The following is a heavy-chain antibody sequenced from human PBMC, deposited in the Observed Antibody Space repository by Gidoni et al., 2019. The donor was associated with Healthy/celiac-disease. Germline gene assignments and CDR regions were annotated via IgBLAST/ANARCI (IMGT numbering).Heavy chain of an antibody. CDR2: ISWNSGSI. D-gene: IGHD3-3*01. CDR3: AKDGEKYYDFWSGYSTSFDY. J-gene: IGHJ4*02. CDR1: GFTFDDYA. Sequence: EVQLVESGGGLVQPGRSLRLSCAASGFTFDDYAMHWVRQAPGKGLEWVSGISWNSGSIGYADSVKGRFTISRDNAKNSLYLQMNSLRAEDTALYYCAKDGEKYYDFWSGYSTSFDYWGQGTLVTVSS. V-gene: IGHV3-9*01.